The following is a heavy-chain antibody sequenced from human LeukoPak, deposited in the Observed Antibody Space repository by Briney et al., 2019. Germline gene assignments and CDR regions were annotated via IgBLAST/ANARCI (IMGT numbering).Heavy chain of an antibody. D-gene: IGHD5-18*01. CDR3: ARDTFKGYSAWEH. J-gene: IGHJ4*02. CDR1: GFTFSTYA. Sequence: GGSLRLSCAASGFTFSTYAISWVRQAPGKGLEWVSAISDNGGTTYYADSVKRRFTTSRENSRKTLYLQMSILSADDTAVYFFARDTFKGYSAWEHSGPGNLVTASS. V-gene: IGHV3-23*01. CDR2: ISDNGGTT.